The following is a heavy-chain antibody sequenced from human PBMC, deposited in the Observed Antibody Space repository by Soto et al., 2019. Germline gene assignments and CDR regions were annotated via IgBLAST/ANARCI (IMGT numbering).Heavy chain of an antibody. CDR2: ISYDGSNK. J-gene: IGHJ3*02. D-gene: IGHD6-13*01. CDR1: VFTFSSYA. V-gene: IGHV3-30-3*01. Sequence: QVQLVESGGGVVQPGRSLRLSCAASVFTFSSYAMHWVRQAPGKGLEWVAVISYDGSNKYYADSVKGRFTISRDNSKNTLYLQMNSLRAEDTAVYYCARDRDSSSWFGAFDIWGQGTMVTVSS. CDR3: ARDRDSSSWFGAFDI.